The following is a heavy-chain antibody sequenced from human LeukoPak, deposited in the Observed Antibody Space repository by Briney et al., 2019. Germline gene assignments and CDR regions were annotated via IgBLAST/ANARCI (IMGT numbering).Heavy chain of an antibody. Sequence: SETLSLTCTVSGGSISSSSYYWGWIRQPPGKGLEWIGSIYYYGSTYYSPSLKSRVAISVDTSKNQFSLRLSSVTAADTAMYYCARSSGRSPNRDYMDVWGKGTTVTISS. CDR3: ARSSGRSPNRDYMDV. V-gene: IGHV4-39*01. J-gene: IGHJ6*03. CDR1: GGSISSSSYY. D-gene: IGHD1-14*01. CDR2: IYYYGST.